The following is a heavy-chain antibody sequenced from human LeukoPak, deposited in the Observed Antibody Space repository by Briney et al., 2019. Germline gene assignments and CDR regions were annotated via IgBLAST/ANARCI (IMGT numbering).Heavy chain of an antibody. Sequence: GSSVKVSCKASGGTFSSYAISWVRQAPGQGLEWMGGIIPIFGTANYAQKFQGRVTITRDTSASTAYMELSSLRSEDMAVYYCARVEDFWSGYYVYWGQGTLVTVSS. J-gene: IGHJ4*02. CDR2: IIPIFGTA. CDR3: ARVEDFWSGYYVY. V-gene: IGHV1-69*05. D-gene: IGHD3-3*01. CDR1: GGTFSSYA.